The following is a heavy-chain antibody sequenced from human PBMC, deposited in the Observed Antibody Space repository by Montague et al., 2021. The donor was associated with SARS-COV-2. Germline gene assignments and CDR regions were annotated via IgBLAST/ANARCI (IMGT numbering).Heavy chain of an antibody. CDR3: ARHGKTRIAMIVVVIGYYDY. V-gene: IGHV4-39*01. CDR1: GGSISSSSYY. D-gene: IGHD3-22*01. CDR2: IYHSGST. Sequence: SETLSLTCSVSGGSISSSSYYWGWLRQPPGKGLEWNGSIYHSGSTYYNPSLKSRVTISVDTSKNQFSLKLSSVTAADTAVYYCARHGKTRIAMIVVVIGYYDYWGQGTLVTVSS. J-gene: IGHJ4*02.